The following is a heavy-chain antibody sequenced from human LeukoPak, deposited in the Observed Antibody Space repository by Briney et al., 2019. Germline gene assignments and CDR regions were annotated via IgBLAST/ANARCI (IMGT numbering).Heavy chain of an antibody. V-gene: IGHV3-9*01. CDR1: GFTFDDYA. J-gene: IGHJ4*02. D-gene: IGHD2-2*01. CDR3: AKDIGSTSWYLGN. CDR2: ISWNSVSI. Sequence: PGGSLRLSCAASGFTFDDYAMHWVRQAPGEGLEWGSGISWNSVSIAYADSAKGRFTISRDNAKNSLYLEMNSLRTDDTALYYCAKDIGSTSWYLGNWGQGTLVTVSS.